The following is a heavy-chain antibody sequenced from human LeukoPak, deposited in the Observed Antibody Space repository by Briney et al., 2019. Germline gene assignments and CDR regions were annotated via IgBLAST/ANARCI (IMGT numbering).Heavy chain of an antibody. CDR2: INAYNGDT. J-gene: IGHJ4*02. V-gene: IGHV1-18*01. Sequence: GASVKVSCKASGYTYSTYGISWVRQAPGQGLEWMGWINAYNGDTNYAQKLQGRVTMTTDTSTSTAYMELRSLRSDDTAVYYCARGPYCNGVTCYSQYFDYWGQGTVVTVSS. D-gene: IGHD2-15*01. CDR1: GYTYSTYG. CDR3: ARGPYCNGVTCYSQYFDY.